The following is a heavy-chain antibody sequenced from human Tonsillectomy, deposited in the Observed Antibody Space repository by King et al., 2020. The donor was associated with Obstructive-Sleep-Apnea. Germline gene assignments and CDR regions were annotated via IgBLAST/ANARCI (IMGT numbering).Heavy chain of an antibody. V-gene: IGHV3-30*02. Sequence: VQLVESGGGVVQPGGSLRLSCAASGFTFNNYGMHWVRQAPGKGLEWVAFVRLDGSNKFYEDSVKGRFTISRDNSKNMLYLQMNRLRAEDTAVYFCAKVSRYSYDSFDVWGQGTTVTVSS. CDR3: AKVSRYSYDSFDV. CDR1: GFTFNNYG. J-gene: IGHJ6*02. CDR2: VRLDGSNK. D-gene: IGHD5-18*01.